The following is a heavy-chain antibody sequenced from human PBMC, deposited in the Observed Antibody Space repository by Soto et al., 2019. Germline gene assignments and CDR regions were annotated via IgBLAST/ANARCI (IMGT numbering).Heavy chain of an antibody. V-gene: IGHV3-30-3*01. CDR1: GFTFSSYA. CDR3: ARDGGAY. J-gene: IGHJ4*02. Sequence: HVQLVESGGGVVQAGRSLRLSCAASGFTFSSYAMHWVRRAPGKGLEWVAVMSYDGSNKNYADSVKGRFTISRDNSKNTLYLQMNRLRPEDTALYYCARDGGAYWGQGTLVIVSS. D-gene: IGHD3-16*01. CDR2: MSYDGSNK.